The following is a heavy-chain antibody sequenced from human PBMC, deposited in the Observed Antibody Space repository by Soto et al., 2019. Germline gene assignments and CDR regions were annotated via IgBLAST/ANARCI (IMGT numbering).Heavy chain of an antibody. CDR2: VSGNGDST. Sequence: EVQLLESGGGLVQPGGSLRLSCAASRFTFSSYTMAWVRQAPGKGLEWVSSVSGNGDSTYYADSVTGRFNISRDNSKNTLYPQMNSLRAEDTALYYCAKGTNSNSWLTDYWGQGTLVTVSS. V-gene: IGHV3-23*01. CDR1: RFTFSSYT. CDR3: AKGTNSNSWLTDY. D-gene: IGHD6-13*01. J-gene: IGHJ4*02.